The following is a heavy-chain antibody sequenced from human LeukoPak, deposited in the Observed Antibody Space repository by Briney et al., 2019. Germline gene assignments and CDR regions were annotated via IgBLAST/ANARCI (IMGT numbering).Heavy chain of an antibody. V-gene: IGHV1-18*01. Sequence: GASVKVSCKASGYTFTSYGISWVRQAPGEGLEWMGWISAYTGNTNYAQKLRGRVTMTTDTSTSTAYMELRSLRSDDTAVYYCAREVSTLFDYWGQGTLVTVSS. CDR1: GYTFTSYG. CDR2: ISAYTGNT. D-gene: IGHD5/OR15-5a*01. CDR3: AREVSTLFDY. J-gene: IGHJ4*02.